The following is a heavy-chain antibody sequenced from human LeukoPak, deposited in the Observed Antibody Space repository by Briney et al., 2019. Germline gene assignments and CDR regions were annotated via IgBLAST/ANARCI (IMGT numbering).Heavy chain of an antibody. V-gene: IGHV4-31*03. J-gene: IGHJ4*02. CDR3: ARYCSSTSCPFDY. Sequence: PSETLSLTCTVSGDSVSSGTSFWGLIRQRPGKGLEWVGYIHHSGHTYDNPSLSSRAIMSMDTSKNQFSLKLSSVTAADTAVYYCARYCSSTSCPFDYWGQGALVTVSS. D-gene: IGHD2-2*01. CDR2: IHHSGHT. CDR1: GDSVSSGTSF.